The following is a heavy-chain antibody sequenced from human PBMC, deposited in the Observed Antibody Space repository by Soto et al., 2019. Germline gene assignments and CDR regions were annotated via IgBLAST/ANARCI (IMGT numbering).Heavy chain of an antibody. CDR3: ARAQTDDFWSGYFGD. D-gene: IGHD3-3*01. V-gene: IGHV1-18*01. Sequence: ASVKVSCKASGYTFTSYGISWVRQAPGQGLEWMGWISAYNGNTNYAQKLQGRVTMTTDTSTSTAYMELRSLRSDDTAVYYCARAQTDDFWSGYFGDWGQGTLVTVSS. CDR2: ISAYNGNT. J-gene: IGHJ4*02. CDR1: GYTFTSYG.